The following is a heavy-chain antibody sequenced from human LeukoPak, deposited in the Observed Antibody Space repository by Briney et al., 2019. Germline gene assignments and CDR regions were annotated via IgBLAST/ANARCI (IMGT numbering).Heavy chain of an antibody. J-gene: IGHJ5*02. CDR1: GFTFSDYY. V-gene: IGHV3-11*01. D-gene: IGHD3-3*01. Sequence: GGSLRLSCAASGFTFSDYYMSWIRQAPAKGLEWVSYISSSGSTIYYADSVKGRFTISRDNAKNSLYLQMNSLRAEDTAVYYCAATYYDFWSGYYIGDRYNWFDPWGQGTLVTVSS. CDR3: AATYYDFWSGYYIGDRYNWFDP. CDR2: ISSSGSTI.